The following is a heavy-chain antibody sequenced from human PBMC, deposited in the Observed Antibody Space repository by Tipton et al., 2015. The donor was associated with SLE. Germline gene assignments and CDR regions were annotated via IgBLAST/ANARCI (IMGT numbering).Heavy chain of an antibody. CDR1: GYTFTGYY. CDR2: INPNSGGT. Sequence: QLVQSGPEVKKPGASVKVSCKASGYTFTGYYMHWVRQAPGQGLEWMGRINPNSGGTNYAQKFQGRVAMTRDTSITTAYMELSGLRSDDTAMYYCARQVEWSGRWQEGGSHFDLWGQGSLVTVSS. V-gene: IGHV1-2*06. J-gene: IGHJ4*02. D-gene: IGHD3-3*01. CDR3: ARQVEWSGRWQEGGSHFDL.